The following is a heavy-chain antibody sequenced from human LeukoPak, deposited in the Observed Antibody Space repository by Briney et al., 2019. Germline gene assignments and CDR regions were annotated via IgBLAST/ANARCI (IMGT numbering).Heavy chain of an antibody. CDR3: ARGLSTWYPPLVYYYYYMDV. Sequence: PSETLSLTCAVYGVSFSGYYWSWIRQPPGKGLEWIGEINHSGSTNYNPSLKSRVTISVDTSKNQFSLKLSSVTAADTAVYYCARGLSTWYPPLVYYYYYMDVWGKGTTVTVSS. CDR2: INHSGST. D-gene: IGHD6-13*01. V-gene: IGHV4-34*01. J-gene: IGHJ6*03. CDR1: GVSFSGYY.